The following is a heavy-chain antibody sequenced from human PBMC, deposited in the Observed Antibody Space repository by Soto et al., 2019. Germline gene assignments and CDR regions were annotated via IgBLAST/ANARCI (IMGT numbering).Heavy chain of an antibody. CDR2: INSDGSDT. D-gene: IGHD4-17*01. Sequence: EVQLVESGGGSVQPGGSLRLSCAASGFTFSDYWMHWVRQAPGKGLTWVSRINSDGSDTNYADCVKGRFTISRDNAKNTRYLQMNSLSAEDTAVYYCARPLRSTRNAFNIWGQGTMVTVSS. J-gene: IGHJ3*02. CDR1: GFTFSDYW. CDR3: ARPLRSTRNAFNI. V-gene: IGHV3-74*01.